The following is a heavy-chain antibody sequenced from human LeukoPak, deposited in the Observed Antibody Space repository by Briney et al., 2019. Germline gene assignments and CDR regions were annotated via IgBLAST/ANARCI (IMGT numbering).Heavy chain of an antibody. J-gene: IGHJ4*02. CDR2: ISSSSSYI. CDR1: GFTFSSYA. D-gene: IGHD3-22*01. CDR3: ARESGYYDSSGYYYY. V-gene: IGHV3-21*01. Sequence: GGSLRLSCAASGFTFSSYAMSWVRQAPGKGLEWVSSISSSSSYIYYADSVKGRFTISRDNAKNSLYLQMNSLRAEDTAVYYCARESGYYDSSGYYYYWGQGTLVTVSS.